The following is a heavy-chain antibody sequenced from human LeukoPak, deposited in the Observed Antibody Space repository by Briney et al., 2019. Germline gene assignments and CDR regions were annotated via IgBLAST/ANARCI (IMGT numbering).Heavy chain of an antibody. CDR1: GYTFTSYG. CDR2: ISVYNGDT. J-gene: IGHJ4*02. CDR3: VRGGGFNSGFEY. Sequence: ASVKVSCKASGYTFTSYGITWVRQAPGQGLEWMGWISVYNGDTKYAQNLQGRVTLTTDTSTSTAYMELRSLRSDDTAVYYCVRGGGFNSGFEYWGQGTLVIVSS. V-gene: IGHV1-18*01. D-gene: IGHD3-10*01.